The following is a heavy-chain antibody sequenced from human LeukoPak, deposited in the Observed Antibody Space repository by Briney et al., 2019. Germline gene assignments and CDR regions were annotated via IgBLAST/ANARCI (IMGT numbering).Heavy chain of an antibody. CDR3: AKPPWGITLIVVAKYFDY. Sequence: GGSLRLSCAASGFTFSSYAMSWVRQAPGKGLEWVSGSSGSGDSTYYADSVKGRFTISRDNSKNTLYLQMNSLRAEDTAVYYCAKPPWGITLIVVAKYFDYWGQGTLVTVSS. CDR2: SSGSGDST. CDR1: GFTFSSYA. V-gene: IGHV3-23*01. D-gene: IGHD3-22*01. J-gene: IGHJ4*02.